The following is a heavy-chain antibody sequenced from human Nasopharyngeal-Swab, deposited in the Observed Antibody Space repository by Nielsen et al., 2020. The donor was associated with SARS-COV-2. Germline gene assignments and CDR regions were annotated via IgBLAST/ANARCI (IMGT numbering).Heavy chain of an antibody. V-gene: IGHV4-59*01. J-gene: IGHJ4*02. CDR2: IYYSGST. D-gene: IGHD6-25*01. Sequence: SETLSLTCTVSGGSISSYYWSWIRQPPGKGLEWIGYIYYSGSTNYNPSLKSRVTISVDTSKNQFSLKLSSVTAADTAVYYCARQSGRGDYFDYWGQGTLVTVSS. CDR3: ARQSGRGDYFDY. CDR1: GGSISSYY.